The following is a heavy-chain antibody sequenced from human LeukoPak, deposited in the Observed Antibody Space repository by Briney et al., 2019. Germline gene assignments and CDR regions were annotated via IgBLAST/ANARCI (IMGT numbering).Heavy chain of an antibody. Sequence: SGTLSLTCTVSGDSINSLDLWSWVRQPPGKGLEWIGEMCLSGTTHSNPSVKSRVTISIDKSKNQFFLNLSSVTAADTAVYYCAGLVGRYSSGLYYYYFDYWGQGTLVTVSS. CDR2: MCLSGTT. D-gene: IGHD3-22*01. CDR1: GDSINSLDL. J-gene: IGHJ4*02. V-gene: IGHV4-4*02. CDR3: AGLVGRYSSGLYYYYFDY.